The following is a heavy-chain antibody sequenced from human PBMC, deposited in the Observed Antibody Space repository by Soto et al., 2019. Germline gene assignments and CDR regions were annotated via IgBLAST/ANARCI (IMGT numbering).Heavy chain of an antibody. J-gene: IGHJ3*02. CDR2: ISGSGAST. Sequence: EVQLLESGGGLVQPGGSLRLSCAASGFTFSSYAMSWVRQAPGKGLEWVSAISGSGASTYYADSVKGRSTISQDNSKNTLYLQMHSLRAEDTAVYYCVTLEANYAFDIWGQGTIGTVSS. CDR3: VTLEANYAFDI. V-gene: IGHV3-23*01. CDR1: GFTFSSYA.